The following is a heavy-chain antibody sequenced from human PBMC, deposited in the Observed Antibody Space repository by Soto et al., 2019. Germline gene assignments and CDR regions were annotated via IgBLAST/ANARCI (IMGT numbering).Heavy chain of an antibody. CDR3: AKDSGGHCRGGSCYSPWIYYGMDV. D-gene: IGHD2-15*01. CDR2: ISYDGSYT. J-gene: IGHJ6*02. CDR1: RCTCGSYG. V-gene: IGHV3-30*18. Sequence: LRLCCAASRCTCGSYGMHWVRQAPGKGLEWLAVISYDGSYTYYVDSVKGRFTISRDNAKSTLDLQVNSLTADDTAVYYCAKDSGGHCRGGSCYSPWIYYGMDVWGQGTTVTVSS.